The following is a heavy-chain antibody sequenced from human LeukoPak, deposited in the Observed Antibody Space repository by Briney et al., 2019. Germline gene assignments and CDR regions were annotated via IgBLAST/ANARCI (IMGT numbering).Heavy chain of an antibody. Sequence: PGRSLRLSCAASGFTFSSYGMHWVRQAPGKGLDWVAVISYDGSNKYYADSVKGRFTISRDNSKNTLYLQMNSLRAEDMAVYHCAKTIRDILTGYLDIWGQGTMVTVSS. CDR3: AKTIRDILTGYLDI. CDR2: ISYDGSNK. D-gene: IGHD3-9*01. CDR1: GFTFSSYG. V-gene: IGHV3-30*18. J-gene: IGHJ3*02.